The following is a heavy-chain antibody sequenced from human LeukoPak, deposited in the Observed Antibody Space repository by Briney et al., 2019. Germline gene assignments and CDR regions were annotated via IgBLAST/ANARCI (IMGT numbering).Heavy chain of an antibody. V-gene: IGHV3-66*01. CDR1: GFTVSSNY. CDR2: IYSGGST. Sequence: GGSLRLSCAASGFTVSSNYMSWVRQAPGKGLEWVSVIYSGGSTYYADSVKGRFTISRDNSKNTLYLQMNSLRAEDTAVYYCATFGIAAAGKVYWGQGTLVTVSS. CDR3: ATFGIAAAGKVY. D-gene: IGHD6-13*01. J-gene: IGHJ4*02.